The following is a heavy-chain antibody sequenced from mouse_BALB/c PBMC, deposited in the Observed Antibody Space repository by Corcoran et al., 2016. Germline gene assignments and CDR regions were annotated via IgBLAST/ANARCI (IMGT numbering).Heavy chain of an antibody. CDR2: IDPENGNT. D-gene: IGHD3-3*01. Sequence: EVQLQQSGAELVRPGVLVKLSCKASGFNIKDYYMHWVKQRPEQGLEWIGWIDPENGNTIYDTKFQGKASITADTSSNTAYLQLSSLTSEYTAVYYCARSKGDNFDYWGQGTTLTVSS. J-gene: IGHJ2*01. CDR3: ARSKGDNFDY. CDR1: GFNIKDYY. V-gene: IGHV14-1*02.